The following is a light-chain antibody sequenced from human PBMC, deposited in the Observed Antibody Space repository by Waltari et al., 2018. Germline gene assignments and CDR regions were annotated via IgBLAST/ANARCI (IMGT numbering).Light chain of an antibody. J-gene: IGLJ3*02. CDR2: KDT. V-gene: IGLV3-27*01. CDR3: YAAADNNRV. Sequence: SYELTQPSSVSVSPGQTTWITCSGAELTEHNARWFQQRPGQAPVLVIFKDTERPSGISERFSGSSSGTTVTLTIRGAQVEDEGDYYCYAAADNNRVFGGGTKLTVL. CDR1: ELTEHN.